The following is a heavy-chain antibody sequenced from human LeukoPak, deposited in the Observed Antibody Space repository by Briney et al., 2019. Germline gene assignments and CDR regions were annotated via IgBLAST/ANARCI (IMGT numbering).Heavy chain of an antibody. D-gene: IGHD6-13*01. CDR2: ISRNSRYI. V-gene: IGHV3-21*06. Sequence: PGGSLRLSCAASGFSFSTYSMNWVRQAPGKGLEWVSSISRNSRYIYYADSMRGRFTISRDNAKNSLYLQMYSLKPEDTAVYYCARVAEAAAFDSWGQGTLVTVSS. CDR3: ARVAEAAAFDS. J-gene: IGHJ4*02. CDR1: GFSFSTYS.